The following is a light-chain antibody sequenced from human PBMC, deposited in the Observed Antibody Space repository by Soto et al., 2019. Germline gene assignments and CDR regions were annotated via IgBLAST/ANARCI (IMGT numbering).Light chain of an antibody. CDR2: YDT. V-gene: IGLV3-21*04. Sequence: SYVLTQPPSVSVSPGKTARIPCGGNNIGSKSVHWYQQKPGQAPVLGIYYDTDRPSGIPERFSGSSSENTAALTISSVEAGDEADYYCQGWDSSSDHYVFGPGTKVTVL. CDR3: QGWDSSSDHYV. J-gene: IGLJ1*01. CDR1: NIGSKS.